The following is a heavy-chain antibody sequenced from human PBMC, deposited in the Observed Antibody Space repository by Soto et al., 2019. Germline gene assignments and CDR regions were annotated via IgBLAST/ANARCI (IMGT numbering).Heavy chain of an antibody. CDR1: GDSIIGIYH. Sequence: SETLSLTCAVSGDSIIGIYHWAWIRQSPGRGLEWIASIYHTGTTYYTPSLESRVTISVDTSKNQFSLRLSSVTAADSAVYYCARERGSFYDSSPYYFDSWGQGTLVTVSS. CDR3: ARERGSFYDSSPYYFDS. CDR2: IYHTGTT. D-gene: IGHD3-22*01. J-gene: IGHJ4*02. V-gene: IGHV4-38-2*01.